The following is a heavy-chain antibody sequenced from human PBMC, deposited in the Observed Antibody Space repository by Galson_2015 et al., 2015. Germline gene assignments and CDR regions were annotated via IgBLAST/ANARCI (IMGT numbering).Heavy chain of an antibody. Sequence: SLRLSCAASGFTFSSYGMHWVRQAPGKGLEWVAVISYDGSNKYYADSVKGRFTISRDNSKNTLYLQMNSLRAEDTAVYYCAKDHPGSITMVRGVIGYFDYWGQGTLVTVSS. CDR1: GFTFSSYG. J-gene: IGHJ4*02. V-gene: IGHV3-30*18. D-gene: IGHD3-10*01. CDR2: ISYDGSNK. CDR3: AKDHPGSITMVRGVIGYFDY.